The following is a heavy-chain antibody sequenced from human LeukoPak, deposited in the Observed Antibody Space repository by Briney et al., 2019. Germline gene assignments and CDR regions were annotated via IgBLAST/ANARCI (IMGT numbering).Heavy chain of an antibody. Sequence: SQTLSLTCAISGDSVSSNSAAWNWIRQSPSRGLEWLGRTYYRSKWYNDYAVSVKSRITINPDTSKNQFSLQLNSVTPEDTAVYYCARYCSSTRKYANRPVVWFDPWGQGTLVTVSS. V-gene: IGHV6-1*01. D-gene: IGHD2-2*01. CDR2: TYYRSKWYN. CDR1: GDSVSSNSAA. CDR3: ARYCSSTRKYANRPVVWFDP. J-gene: IGHJ5*02.